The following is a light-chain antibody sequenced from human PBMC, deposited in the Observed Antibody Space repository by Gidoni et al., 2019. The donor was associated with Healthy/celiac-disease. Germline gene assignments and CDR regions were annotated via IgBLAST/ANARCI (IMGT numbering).Light chain of an antibody. CDR1: NIGSKS. Sequence: SYVLTQPPSVLVAPGKTARITCGGNNIGSKSVHWYQQKPGQAPVLVIYYDSDRPSGIPERFSGSNSGNTATLTISRVEAGEEADYYCQVWDSSSDHVVFGGGTKLTVL. J-gene: IGLJ2*01. V-gene: IGLV3-21*04. CDR3: QVWDSSSDHVV. CDR2: YDS.